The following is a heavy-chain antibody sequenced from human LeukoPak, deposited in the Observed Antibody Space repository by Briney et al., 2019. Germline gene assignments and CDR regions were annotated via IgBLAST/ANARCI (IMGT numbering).Heavy chain of an antibody. D-gene: IGHD2-2*01. Sequence: ASVKVSCKASGYTVTGYYMHWVRQAPGQGLEWMGWINPNSGGTSYAQKFQGRVTMTRDMSTSTAYMELRSLRSDDTAVYYCAREVVPAAYNDAFDIWGQGTMVTVSS. V-gene: IGHV1-2*02. CDR2: INPNSGGT. CDR1: GYTVTGYY. CDR3: AREVVPAAYNDAFDI. J-gene: IGHJ3*02.